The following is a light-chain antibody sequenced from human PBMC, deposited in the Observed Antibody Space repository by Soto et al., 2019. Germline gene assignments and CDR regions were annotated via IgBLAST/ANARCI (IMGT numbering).Light chain of an antibody. CDR1: SSNIGAGYD. Sequence: QSVLTQPPSVSGAPGQRVTISCTGSSSNIGAGYDVHWYQQLPGTAPKLLIYGNSNRPSGVPDRFSGSKSGTSASLAITGLQAEDEADYYCQSYDSSLIGSYVFGTGTKLTV. V-gene: IGLV1-40*01. CDR2: GNS. J-gene: IGLJ1*01. CDR3: QSYDSSLIGSYV.